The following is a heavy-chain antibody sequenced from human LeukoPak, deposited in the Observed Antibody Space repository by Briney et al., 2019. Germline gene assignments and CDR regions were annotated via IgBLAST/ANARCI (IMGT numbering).Heavy chain of an antibody. CDR3: ASWSAYYIDY. J-gene: IGHJ4*02. V-gene: IGHV3-11*01. CDR1: GFTFSDYY. Sequence: GGSLRLSCAASGFTFSDYYMTWIRQAPGKGLEWVSYISSSGSTTYYADSVKGRFTISRDNAKNSLYLQMNSLRAEDTAVYFCASWSAYYIDYWGQGTLVTVSS. D-gene: IGHD3-3*01. CDR2: ISSSGSTT.